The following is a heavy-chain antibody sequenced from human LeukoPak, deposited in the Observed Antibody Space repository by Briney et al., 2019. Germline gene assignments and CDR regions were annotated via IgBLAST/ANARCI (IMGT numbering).Heavy chain of an antibody. J-gene: IGHJ6*04. Sequence: PSETLSITCAVSGGSISSGNWWRWVRQPPGKGLEWIREIYHSGSTNYNPSLKSRVTISVDKSKNQFSLKLSSVTAADTAVYYCARHYGSGSYYYYYGMDVWGKGTTVTVSS. V-gene: IGHV4-4*02. D-gene: IGHD3-10*01. CDR3: ARHYGSGSYYYYYGMDV. CDR1: GGSISSGNW. CDR2: IYHSGST.